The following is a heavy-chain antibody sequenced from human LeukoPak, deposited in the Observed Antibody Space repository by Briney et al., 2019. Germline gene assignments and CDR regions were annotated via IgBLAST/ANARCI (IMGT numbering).Heavy chain of an antibody. CDR2: TYNSGNT. CDR1: GGSISISGFY. V-gene: IGHV4-31*03. Sequence: SETLSLTCSVSGGSISISGFYWNWIRQLPGKGLEWIGYTYNSGNTYYNPSFGSRVTISTDTSMNQFFLKSHSVTAADTAVYYCARSSGWRDAFDFWGRGTMVTVPS. D-gene: IGHD6-19*01. J-gene: IGHJ3*01. CDR3: ARSSGWRDAFDF.